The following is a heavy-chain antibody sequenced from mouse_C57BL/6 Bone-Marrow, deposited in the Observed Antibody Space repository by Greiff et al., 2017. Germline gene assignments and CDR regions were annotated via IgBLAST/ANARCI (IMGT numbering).Heavy chain of an antibody. J-gene: IGHJ3*01. D-gene: IGHD2-2*01. CDR3: ARCDIGYGCFAY. Sequence: QVQLKESGAELVRPGTSVTVSCTASGYAFTNYLIAWVKQRPGPGLEWIGVLIPGSGGTTYHETFKGQATLTADKSSSTAYRQLSSVTSEDSAVYFCARCDIGYGCFAYWGQGTLVTVSA. CDR1: GYAFTNYL. CDR2: LIPGSGGT. V-gene: IGHV1-54*01.